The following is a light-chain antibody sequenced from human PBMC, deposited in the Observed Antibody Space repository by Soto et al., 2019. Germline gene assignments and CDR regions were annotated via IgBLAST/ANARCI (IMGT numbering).Light chain of an antibody. Sequence: QSVLTQPPSVSAAPGQKVTISCSGSSSNVGNNYVSWYQQLPGTAPKLLIYDNNKRPSGIPDRFSGSKSGTSATLAITGLQTGDEADYYCGTWFTSLSVGHVFGTGTKLTVL. CDR3: GTWFTSLSVGHV. CDR2: DNN. J-gene: IGLJ1*01. V-gene: IGLV1-51*01. CDR1: SSNVGNNY.